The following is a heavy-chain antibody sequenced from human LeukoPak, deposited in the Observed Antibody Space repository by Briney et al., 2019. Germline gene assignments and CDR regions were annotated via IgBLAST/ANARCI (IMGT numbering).Heavy chain of an antibody. CDR3: ARALQTTVIGYYYYMDV. V-gene: IGHV3-7*01. J-gene: IGHJ6*03. Sequence: PGGSLRLSCAASGFTFSSYWMSWVRQAPGKGLEWVANIKQDGSEKYYVDSVKGRFTISRDNAKNSLYLQMNSLRAEDTAVYYCARALQTTVIGYYYYMDVWGKGTTVTISS. D-gene: IGHD4-11*01. CDR2: IKQDGSEK. CDR1: GFTFSSYW.